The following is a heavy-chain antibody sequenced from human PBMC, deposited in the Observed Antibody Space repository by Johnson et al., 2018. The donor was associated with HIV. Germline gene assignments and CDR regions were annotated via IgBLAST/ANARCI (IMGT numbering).Heavy chain of an antibody. Sequence: VQLVESGGGLVQPGGSLRLSCAASGFIFSSYDMHWVRQATGKGLEWVSVIYSGGSTYYADSVKGRFTISRDNAKNSLYLQMNSLSAEDTALYYCARDRRYYGSGSYGGAFDIWGQGTVVTVSS. CDR1: GFIFSSYD. V-gene: IGHV3-13*01. D-gene: IGHD3-10*01. CDR3: ARDRRYYGSGSYGGAFDI. CDR2: IYSGGST. J-gene: IGHJ3*02.